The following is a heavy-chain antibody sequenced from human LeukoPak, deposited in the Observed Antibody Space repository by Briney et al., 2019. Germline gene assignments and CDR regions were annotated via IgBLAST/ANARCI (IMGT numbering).Heavy chain of an antibody. J-gene: IGHJ4*02. CDR1: GFTVSSNY. D-gene: IGHD3-22*01. Sequence: GGSLRLSCAASGFTVSSNYMSWVRQAPGKGLEWVAVMWHDGSYKYYVDSVKGRFTISRDNAKNTLYLQMNNLRVEDTAVYYCARVGDYENSGSQPFDYCGQGTLVTVSS. CDR3: ARVGDYENSGSQPFDY. V-gene: IGHV3-33*08. CDR2: MWHDGSYK.